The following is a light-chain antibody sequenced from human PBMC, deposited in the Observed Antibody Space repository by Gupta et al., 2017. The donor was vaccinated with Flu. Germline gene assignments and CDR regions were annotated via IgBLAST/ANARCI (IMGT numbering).Light chain of an antibody. Sequence: STLTQPPSTSGTPGQRVTISCSGTTSSIGSNAVNWYQHLAGTAPKLLVYNDNQRPSGIPDRFSGSKSGTSASLAISGLQSEDEASYYCAAWDDSLSAYVFGSGTKVTAL. CDR2: NDN. CDR3: AAWDDSLSAYV. CDR1: TSSIGSNA. J-gene: IGLJ1*01. V-gene: IGLV1-44*01.